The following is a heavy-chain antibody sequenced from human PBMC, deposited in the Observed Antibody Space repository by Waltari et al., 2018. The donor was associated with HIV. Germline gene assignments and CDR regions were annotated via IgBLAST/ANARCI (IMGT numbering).Heavy chain of an antibody. CDR3: AKAESFFHPPDY. CDR1: GYTFADYA. D-gene: IGHD1-26*01. CDR2: ISWNSDST. J-gene: IGHJ4*02. V-gene: IGHV3-9*01. Sequence: EVQLVESGGGVVQPVRSLRLSCAASGYTFADYAMHWVRQVSGKGLEWVSGISWNSDSTGYADSVKGRFTISRDNAKTSLYLQMNSLRTEDTALYYCAKAESFFHPPDYWGQGTLVTVSS.